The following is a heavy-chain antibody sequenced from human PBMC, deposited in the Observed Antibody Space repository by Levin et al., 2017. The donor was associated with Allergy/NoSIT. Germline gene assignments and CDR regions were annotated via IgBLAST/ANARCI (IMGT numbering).Heavy chain of an antibody. CDR3: ASPGSSSALRVASY. J-gene: IGHJ4*02. D-gene: IGHD6-6*01. CDR2: INHSGST. CDR1: GGSFSGYY. V-gene: IGHV4-34*01. Sequence: SETLSLTCAVYGGSFSGYYWSWIRQPPGKGLEWIGEINHSGSTNYNPSLKSRVTISVDTSKNQFSLKLSSVTAADTAVYYCASPGSSSALRVASYWGQGTLVTVSS.